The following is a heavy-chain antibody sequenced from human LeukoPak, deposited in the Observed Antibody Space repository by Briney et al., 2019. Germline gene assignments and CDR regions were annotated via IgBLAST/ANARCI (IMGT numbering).Heavy chain of an antibody. D-gene: IGHD1-26*01. CDR2: IRQDGGEI. V-gene: IGHV3-7*01. CDR1: GFTFSSYS. CDR3: ARDKIVGATNFDS. Sequence: PGGSLRLSCAASGFTFSSYSMNWVRQAPGKGLEWVANIRQDGGEIYYVDSVKGRFILSRDNAKNSLYLEMNSLRDEDTAVYYCARDKIVGATNFDSWGQGTLVTVSS. J-gene: IGHJ4*02.